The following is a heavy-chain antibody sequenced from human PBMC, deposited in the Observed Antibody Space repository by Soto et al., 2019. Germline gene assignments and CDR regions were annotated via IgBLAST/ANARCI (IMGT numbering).Heavy chain of an antibody. D-gene: IGHD3-3*01. V-gene: IGHV3-30-3*01. Sequence: GGSLRLSCAASGFTFSSYAMHWVRQAPGKGPEWVAVISYDGSNKYYADSVKGRFTISRDNSKNTLYLQMNSLRAEDTAVYYCARDSLPYDFWSGYYGSRPYGMDVWGQGTTVTVSS. J-gene: IGHJ6*02. CDR3: ARDSLPYDFWSGYYGSRPYGMDV. CDR2: ISYDGSNK. CDR1: GFTFSSYA.